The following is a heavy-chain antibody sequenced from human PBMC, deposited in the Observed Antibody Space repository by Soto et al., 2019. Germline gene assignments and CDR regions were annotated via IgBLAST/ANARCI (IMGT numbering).Heavy chain of an antibody. Sequence: EVQLLESGGGLVQPGGSLRLSCAASGFSFSTYSMAWVRQTPGKGLAWVSGLWGGGSNTFYADSVQGRFTISVDNSKNTVYLQMNSLRVEDTAVYYCARWDGYGDVWGQGTLVTVSS. D-gene: IGHD4-17*01. CDR1: GFSFSTYS. V-gene: IGHV3-23*01. CDR2: LWGGGSNT. J-gene: IGHJ4*02. CDR3: ARWDGYGDV.